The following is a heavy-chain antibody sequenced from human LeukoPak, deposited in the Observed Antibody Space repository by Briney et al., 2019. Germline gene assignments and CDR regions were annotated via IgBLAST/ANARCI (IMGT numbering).Heavy chain of an antibody. CDR3: AKGPKYNYGPYYFDY. CDR1: GFTFSSYA. CDR2: ISYDGSNK. Sequence: GGSLRLSCAASGFTFSSYAMHWVRQAPGKGLEWVAVISYDGSNKYYADSVKGRFTISKDSSKNSLYLQMNSLRAEDTAVYYCAKGPKYNYGPYYFDYWGQGTLVTVSS. D-gene: IGHD5-18*01. J-gene: IGHJ4*02. V-gene: IGHV3-30-3*01.